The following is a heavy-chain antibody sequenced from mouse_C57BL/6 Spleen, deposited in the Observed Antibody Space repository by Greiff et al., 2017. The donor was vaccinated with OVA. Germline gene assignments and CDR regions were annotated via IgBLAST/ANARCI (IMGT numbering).Heavy chain of an antibody. V-gene: IGHV1-54*01. CDR1: GYAFTNYL. D-gene: IGHD1-1*01. CDR3: ARRIYYGSSPFDY. Sequence: VQLQQSGAELVRPGTSVKVSCKASGYAFTNYLIEWVKQRPGQGLEWIGVINPGSGGTNYNEKFKGKATLTADKSSSTAYMQLSSLTSEDSAVYFCARRIYYGSSPFDYWGQGTTLTVSS. CDR2: INPGSGGT. J-gene: IGHJ2*01.